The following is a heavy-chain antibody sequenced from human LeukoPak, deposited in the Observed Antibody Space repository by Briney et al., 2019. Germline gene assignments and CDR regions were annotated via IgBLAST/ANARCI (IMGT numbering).Heavy chain of an antibody. V-gene: IGHV3-48*03. Sequence: PGGSLRLSCAASGFTFSSCEMNWVRQAPGKGLEWVSYISSSGSTIYYADSVKGRFTISRDNAKNSLYLQMNSLRAEDTAVYYCASIKKAESYDYWGQGTLVTVSS. J-gene: IGHJ4*02. CDR2: ISSSGSTI. CDR1: GFTFSSCE. CDR3: ASIKKAESYDY.